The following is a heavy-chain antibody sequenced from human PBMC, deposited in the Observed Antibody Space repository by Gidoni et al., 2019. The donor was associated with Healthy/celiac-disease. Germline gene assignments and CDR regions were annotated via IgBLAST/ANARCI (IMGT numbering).Heavy chain of an antibody. D-gene: IGHD4-17*01. J-gene: IGHJ3*02. CDR3: ARDGSPDYGDYIAFDI. CDR2: ISSDGSNK. V-gene: IGHV3-30-3*01. CDR1: DFTFSSYA. Sequence: QVQLVESGGGVVQPGRSLRLSCAASDFTFSSYAMHWVRQAPGKGLEWVAVISSDGSNKYYADSVKGRFTISRDNSKNTLYLQMNSLRPDDTAVYYCARDGSPDYGDYIAFDIWGQGTMVTVSS.